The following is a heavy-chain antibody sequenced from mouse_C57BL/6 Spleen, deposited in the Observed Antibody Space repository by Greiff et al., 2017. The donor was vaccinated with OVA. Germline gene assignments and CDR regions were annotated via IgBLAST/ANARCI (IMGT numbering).Heavy chain of an antibody. CDR2: INPGSGGT. CDR1: GYAFTNYL. CDR3: ARDPRLYAMDY. J-gene: IGHJ4*01. Sequence: VQLKESGAELVRPGTSVKVSCKASGYAFTNYLIEWVKQRPGQGLEWIGVINPGSGGTNYNEKFKGKATLTADKSSSTAYMQLSSLTSEDSAVYFCARDPRLYAMDYWGQGTSVTVSS. D-gene: IGHD1-2*01. V-gene: IGHV1-54*01.